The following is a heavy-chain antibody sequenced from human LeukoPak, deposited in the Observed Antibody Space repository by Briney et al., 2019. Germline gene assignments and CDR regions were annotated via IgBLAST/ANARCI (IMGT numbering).Heavy chain of an antibody. D-gene: IGHD2-2*02. J-gene: IGHJ6*03. CDR1: GGSIQNYY. CDR2: IYTSGIT. CDR3: ARSIVVVPAAIDYYYMEV. Sequence: SETLSLTCTVSGGSIQNYYWSWIRQPPGKGLEWIGYIYTSGITNYNPSLKSRVTISVDTSKNHFSLTLSSVTAADTAVYYCARSIVVVPAAIDYYYMEVWGKGTTVTVSS. V-gene: IGHV4-4*09.